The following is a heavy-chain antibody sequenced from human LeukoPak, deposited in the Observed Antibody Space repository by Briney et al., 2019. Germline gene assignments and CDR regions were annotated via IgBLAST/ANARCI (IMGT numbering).Heavy chain of an antibody. D-gene: IGHD1-7*01. CDR2: INPNSGGT. CDR3: ARVFPNWNYALAPFDY. CDR1: GYTFTGYY. V-gene: IGHV1-2*02. J-gene: IGHJ4*02. Sequence: ASVKVSCKASGYTFTGYYMHWVRQAPGQGLEWMGWINPNSGGTNYAQKFQGRVTISVDTSKNQFSLKLSSVTAADTAVYYCARVFPNWNYALAPFDYWGQGTLVTVSS.